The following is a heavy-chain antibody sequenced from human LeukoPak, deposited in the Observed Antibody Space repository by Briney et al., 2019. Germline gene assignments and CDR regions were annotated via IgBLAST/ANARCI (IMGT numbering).Heavy chain of an antibody. D-gene: IGHD3-9*01. J-gene: IGHJ4*02. V-gene: IGHV4-59*01. CDR2: IYYSGST. CDR1: GGSISSYY. CDR3: ARGGYDTLTGYFPGGDY. Sequence: SETLSLTCTVSGGSISSYYWSWIRQPPGKGLEWIGYIYYSGSTNYNPSLKSRVTISVDTSKNQFSLKLSSVTAADTAVYYCARGGYDTLTGYFPGGDYWGQGTLVTVSS.